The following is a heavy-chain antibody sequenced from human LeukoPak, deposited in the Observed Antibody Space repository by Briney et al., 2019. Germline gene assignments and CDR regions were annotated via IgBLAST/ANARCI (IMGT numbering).Heavy chain of an antibody. CDR3: ARAGYCSDGKCYTFDY. V-gene: IGHV1-2*02. CDR1: GYTFTAYS. J-gene: IGHJ4*02. D-gene: IGHD2-15*01. CDR2: INPNSGGT. Sequence: ASVKVSCKASGYTFTAYSMHWVRQAPGQGLEWMEWINPNSGGTDCAQRFQGRVTMTRDTSITMLYMEMSSLTPDDTAVYYCARAGYCSDGKCYTFDYWGQGTLVTVSS.